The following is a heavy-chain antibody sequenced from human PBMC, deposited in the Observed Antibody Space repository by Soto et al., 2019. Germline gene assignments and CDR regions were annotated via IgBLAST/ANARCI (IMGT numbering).Heavy chain of an antibody. V-gene: IGHV5-51*01. CDR2: IYPGDSDT. Sequence: GESLKISCKASGYSFSTYWIGWVRQMPGKGLEWMGIIYPGDSDTKYSPSLQGQVTISADTSISTAYLQWTSLKASDTAMYYCARPENWDYPYYFDYWGQGTLVTVSS. D-gene: IGHD1-7*01. CDR3: ARPENWDYPYYFDY. J-gene: IGHJ4*02. CDR1: GYSFSTYW.